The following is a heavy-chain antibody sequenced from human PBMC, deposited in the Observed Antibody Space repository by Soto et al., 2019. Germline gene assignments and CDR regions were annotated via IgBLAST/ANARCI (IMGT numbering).Heavy chain of an antibody. CDR1: GLTFSHYG. CDR2: ISYDGNNQ. D-gene: IGHD5-12*01. V-gene: IGHV3-30*03. Sequence: VQLVESGGGVVQPGRSLRLSCAASGLTFSHYGMHWVRQAPGKGLEWVAVISYDGNNQYYADSVRGRFTISRDNSKNTLYLQMNSLRAEDSAVYYCSRGGYTLWNWFDPWGQGTLVTVSS. J-gene: IGHJ5*02. CDR3: SRGGYTLWNWFDP.